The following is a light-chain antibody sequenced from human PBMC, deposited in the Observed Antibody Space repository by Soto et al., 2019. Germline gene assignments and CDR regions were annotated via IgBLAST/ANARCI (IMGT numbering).Light chain of an antibody. CDR2: DVS. CDR3: SSYTSISTLV. V-gene: IGLV2-14*01. J-gene: IGLJ2*01. Sequence: QSVLTQPASVSGSPGQSITISCTGTSSDVGGYNYVSWYQQHPGKAPKLMIYDVSSRPSGVSNRFSGSKSDNTASLTISGLQAEDEADYYCSSYTSISTLVFGGGTKLTVL. CDR1: SSDVGGYNY.